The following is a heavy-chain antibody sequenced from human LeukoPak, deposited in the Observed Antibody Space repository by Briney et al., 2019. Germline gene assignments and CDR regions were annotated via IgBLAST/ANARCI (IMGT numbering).Heavy chain of an antibody. J-gene: IGHJ3*02. Sequence: GESLKISCKGSGYSFIKYWIGWGRQMPGKGLEWMGITYPGDSDTRYNSSFQGQVTISSDKSINTAYLHWSSLKASDTAVYYCARRDYYDSSGTYDGGAFDIWGQGTMVTVSS. CDR2: TYPGDSDT. CDR3: ARRDYYDSSGTYDGGAFDI. D-gene: IGHD3-22*01. V-gene: IGHV5-51*01. CDR1: GYSFIKYW.